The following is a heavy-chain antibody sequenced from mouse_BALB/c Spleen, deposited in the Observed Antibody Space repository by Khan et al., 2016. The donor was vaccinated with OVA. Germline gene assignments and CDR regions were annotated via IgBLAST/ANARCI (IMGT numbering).Heavy chain of an antibody. J-gene: IGHJ2*01. CDR3: ARAMGGKVPLDY. D-gene: IGHD1-1*02. CDR2: IVPGSDST. V-gene: IGHV1S41*01. CDR1: GYTFTSYW. Sequence: DLVKPGASVKLSCKASGYTFTSYWINWIKQRPGQGLEWIGRIVPGSDSTYYNEMFKGKATLTGDTSSSTAYIQLSSLSSEDSAVYFCARAMGGKVPLDYWGQGTTLTVSS.